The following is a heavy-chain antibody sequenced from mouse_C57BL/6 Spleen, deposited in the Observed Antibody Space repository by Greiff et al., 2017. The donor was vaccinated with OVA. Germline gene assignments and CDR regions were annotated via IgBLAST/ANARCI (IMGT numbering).Heavy chain of an antibody. CDR2: INPGSGGT. V-gene: IGHV1-54*01. D-gene: IGHD4-1*02. CDR3: ASSNWVDLDY. Sequence: VQLQQSGAELVRPGTSVKVSCKASGYAFTNYLIEWVKQRPGQGLEWIGVINPGSGGTNYNEKFKGKATLTADKSSSTAYMQLSSLTSEDSAVYFCASSNWVDLDYWGQGTTLTVSS. J-gene: IGHJ2*01. CDR1: GYAFTNYL.